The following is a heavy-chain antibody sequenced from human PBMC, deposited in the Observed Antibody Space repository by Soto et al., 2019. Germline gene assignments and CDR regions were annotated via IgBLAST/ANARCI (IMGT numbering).Heavy chain of an antibody. CDR1: GFTFSDHY. Sequence: AGGSLRLSCAASGFTFSDHYMDWVRQAPGKGLEWVGRSRNKANGYSTEYAASVKGRFTVSRDESKNSLYLQMNSLKIEDTAVYYCARDSRAVAGFDSWGQGTLVTVSS. V-gene: IGHV3-72*01. J-gene: IGHJ4*02. CDR3: ARDSRAVAGFDS. CDR2: SRNKANGYST. D-gene: IGHD6-19*01.